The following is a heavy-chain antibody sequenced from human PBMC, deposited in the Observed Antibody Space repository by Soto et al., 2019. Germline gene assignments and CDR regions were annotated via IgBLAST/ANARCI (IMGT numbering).Heavy chain of an antibody. J-gene: IGHJ4*02. V-gene: IGHV3-23*01. D-gene: IGHD2-15*01. CDR3: AKDSVVAYFDY. CDR2: ISGSGGST. CDR1: GVTFCSYA. Sequence: GGSLRLSCAASGVTFCSYAMSWVRQAPGKGLEWVSAISGSGGSTYYADSVKGRFTISRDNSKNTLYLQMNSLRAEDTAVYYCAKDSVVAYFDYWGQGTLVTVSS.